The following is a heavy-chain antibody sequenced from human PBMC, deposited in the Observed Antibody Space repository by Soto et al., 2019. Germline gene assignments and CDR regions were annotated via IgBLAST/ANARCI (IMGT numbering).Heavy chain of an antibody. CDR3: AVRASYYCSSGDVYY. CDR2: INSDGSST. J-gene: IGHJ4*02. CDR1: GFTFSSYW. Sequence: EVQLVESGGGLVQPGGSLRLSCAASGFTFSSYWMHWVRQAPGKGLVWVSRINSDGSSTSYADSVKGRFTIYRDNAKNSLDMQTSSRIAEDTAVYYCAVRASYYCSSGDVYYWCQGTLVTVSS. V-gene: IGHV3-74*01. D-gene: IGHD3-22*01.